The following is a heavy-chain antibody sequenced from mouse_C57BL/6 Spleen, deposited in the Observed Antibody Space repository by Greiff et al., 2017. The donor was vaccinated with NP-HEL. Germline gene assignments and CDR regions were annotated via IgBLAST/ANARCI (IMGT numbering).Heavy chain of an antibody. Sequence: QVQLQQSGAELARPGASVKMSCKASGYTFTSYTMHWVKQRPGQGLEWIGYINPSSGYTKYNQKFKDKATLTADKSSSTAYMELSSLTSEDSAVYYCARWRGSNPFAYGGQGTLVTVSA. CDR3: ARWRGSNPFAY. CDR2: INPSSGYT. J-gene: IGHJ3*01. D-gene: IGHD1-1*01. V-gene: IGHV1-4*01. CDR1: GYTFTSYT.